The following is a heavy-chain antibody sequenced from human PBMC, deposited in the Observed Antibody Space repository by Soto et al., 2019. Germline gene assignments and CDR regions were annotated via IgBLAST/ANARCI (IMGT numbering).Heavy chain of an antibody. J-gene: IGHJ6*03. Sequence: GGSLRLSCAASGFTFSSYGMHWVRQAPGKGLEWVAVISYDGSNKYYADSVKGRFTISRDNSKNTLYLQMNSLRAEDTAVYYCAKDQVVVVPAAPWSYYYYYMDVWGKGTTVTVSS. CDR1: GFTFSSYG. V-gene: IGHV3-30*18. D-gene: IGHD2-2*01. CDR3: AKDQVVVVPAAPWSYYYYYMDV. CDR2: ISYDGSNK.